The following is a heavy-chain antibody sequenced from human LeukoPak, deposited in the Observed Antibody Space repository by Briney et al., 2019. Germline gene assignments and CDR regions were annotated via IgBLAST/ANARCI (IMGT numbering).Heavy chain of an antibody. J-gene: IGHJ4*02. Sequence: PGGSLRLSCAASGFTFRSYGMYWARQAPGKGLEWVAFIRYDGSKEYYADSVKGRFTISRDNSENTLYLQMNSLRVEDTTVYYCVKADGYSYGYFGYWGQGTLVTVSS. D-gene: IGHD5-18*01. V-gene: IGHV3-30*02. CDR1: GFTFRSYG. CDR2: IRYDGSKE. CDR3: VKADGYSYGYFGY.